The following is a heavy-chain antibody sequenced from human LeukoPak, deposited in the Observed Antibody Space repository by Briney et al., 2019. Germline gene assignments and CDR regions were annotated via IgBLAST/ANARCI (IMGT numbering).Heavy chain of an antibody. CDR3: ARAVRGEMATERWFDP. Sequence: TGGSLRLSCAASGFTFSSYAMTWVRQAPGKGLVWVSRINSDGSSTSYADSVKGRFTISRDNAKNTLYLQMNSLRAEDTAVNYCARAVRGEMATERWFDPWGQGTLVTVSS. CDR1: GFTFSSYA. J-gene: IGHJ5*02. V-gene: IGHV3-74*01. D-gene: IGHD5-24*01. CDR2: INSDGSST.